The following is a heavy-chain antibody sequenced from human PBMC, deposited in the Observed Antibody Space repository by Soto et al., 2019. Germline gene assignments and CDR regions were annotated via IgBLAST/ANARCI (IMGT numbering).Heavy chain of an antibody. J-gene: IGHJ3*02. D-gene: IGHD3-16*01. Sequence: SETLSLTCTFSVFSIISSSYYLCWIRQRPGNWLDWIVSIYYSGSTYYNPSLKSRVTISVDTSKNQFSLKLSSVTAADTAVYYCARHLVSGSRTANRNDDGFDIWGQGTMVTVSS. CDR2: IYYSGST. CDR3: ARHLVSGSRTANRNDDGFDI. CDR1: VFSIISSSYY. V-gene: IGHV4-39*01.